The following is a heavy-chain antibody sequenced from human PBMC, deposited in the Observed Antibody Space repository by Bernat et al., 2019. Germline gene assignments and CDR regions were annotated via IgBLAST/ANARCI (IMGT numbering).Heavy chain of an antibody. J-gene: IGHJ4*02. CDR1: GFTFDDYA. Sequence: EVQLVESGGGVVQPGGSLRLSCAASGFTFDDYAMHWVRQAPGKGLEWVSLISGDGGSTYYADSGKGRFTISRDNSKNSLYLQMNSLRTEDTALYYCALRGGATFDYWGQGTLVTVSS. CDR3: ALRGGATFDY. CDR2: ISGDGGST. D-gene: IGHD3-16*01. V-gene: IGHV3-43*02.